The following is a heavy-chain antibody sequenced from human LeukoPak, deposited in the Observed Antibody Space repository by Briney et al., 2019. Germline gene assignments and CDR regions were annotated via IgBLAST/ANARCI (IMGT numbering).Heavy chain of an antibody. D-gene: IGHD3-10*01. Sequence: ASVKISCKASGYTFTGYCIHWARQAPGQGPEWMGWINPKSGGTNYAQNFQGRVTMTRDTSISTAYMELSRLRSDDTAVYYCARESYGSGRSNDYWGQGTLVTVSS. CDR2: INPKSGGT. CDR1: GYTFTGYC. V-gene: IGHV1-2*02. J-gene: IGHJ4*02. CDR3: ARESYGSGRSNDY.